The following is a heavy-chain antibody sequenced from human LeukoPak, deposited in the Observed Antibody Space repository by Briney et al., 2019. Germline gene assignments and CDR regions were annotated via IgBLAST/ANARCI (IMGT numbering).Heavy chain of an antibody. Sequence: PSETLSLTCTVSGGSISSNKYYWGWIRQPPGKGLEWIGSLYYSGSAYYNPSLKSRVTISVDTSKNQFSLKLTSVTAADTAVYYCARDARVQKWFGEVIMTTTYYFDDWGQGTLVTVSS. J-gene: IGHJ4*02. D-gene: IGHD3-10*01. CDR1: GGSISSNKYY. V-gene: IGHV4-39*07. CDR3: ARDARVQKWFGEVIMTTTYYFDD. CDR2: LYYSGSA.